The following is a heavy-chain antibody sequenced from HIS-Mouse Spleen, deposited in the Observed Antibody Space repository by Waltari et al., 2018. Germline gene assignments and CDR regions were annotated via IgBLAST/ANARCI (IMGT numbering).Heavy chain of an antibody. CDR1: CGSIRSSRYS. J-gene: IGHJ2*01. Sequence: QLQLQESGPGLVKPSETLSLTCTVSCGSIRSSRYSWGWIRRPPGKGLEWIGSIYYSGSTYYNPSLKSRVTISVDTSKNQFSLKLSSVTAADTAVYYCAREIPYSSSWYDWYFDLWGRGTLVTVSS. D-gene: IGHD6-13*01. CDR2: IYYSGST. V-gene: IGHV4-39*07. CDR3: AREIPYSSSWYDWYFDL.